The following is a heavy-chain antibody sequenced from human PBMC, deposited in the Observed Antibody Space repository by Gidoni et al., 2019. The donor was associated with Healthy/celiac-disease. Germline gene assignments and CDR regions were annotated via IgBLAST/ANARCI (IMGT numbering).Heavy chain of an antibody. Sequence: EVQLLESGGGLVQSGGSLRLSCAASVFPFSSDAMNWVRQAPGKGVGWVSAISGSGGSTYYADFVKGRFTISRDNSKNTLYLQMNSLRAEDTAVYYCAKSGAATINVFYFDYWGQGTLVTVSS. CDR2: ISGSGGST. V-gene: IGHV3-23*01. J-gene: IGHJ4*02. CDR3: AKSGAATINVFYFDY. CDR1: VFPFSSDA. D-gene: IGHD2-15*01.